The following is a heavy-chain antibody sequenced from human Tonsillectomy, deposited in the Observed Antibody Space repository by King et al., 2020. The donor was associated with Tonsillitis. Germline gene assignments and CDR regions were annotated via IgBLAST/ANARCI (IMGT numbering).Heavy chain of an antibody. Sequence: VQLVESGGGLVQPGRSLRLSCAASGFTFDDYAMHWVRQAPGKGLEWVSGISWNSGSIGYADSVKGRFTISRDNAKNSLYLQMNSLRAEDTALYYCAKDHDPGLGYCSGGSCLGGAFDIWGQGTMVTVSS. D-gene: IGHD2-15*01. CDR3: AKDHDPGLGYCSGGSCLGGAFDI. V-gene: IGHV3-9*01. CDR2: ISWNSGSI. CDR1: GFTFDDYA. J-gene: IGHJ3*02.